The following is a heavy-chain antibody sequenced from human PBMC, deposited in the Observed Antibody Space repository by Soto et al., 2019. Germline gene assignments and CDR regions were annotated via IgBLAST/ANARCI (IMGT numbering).Heavy chain of an antibody. CDR3: ARNEAAPLGYYYYYMDV. V-gene: IGHV1-18*01. CDR2: ISAYNGNT. CDR1: GYTFTSYG. J-gene: IGHJ6*03. D-gene: IGHD6-13*01. Sequence: ASVKVSCKASGYTFTSYGISWVRQAPGQGLEWMGWISAYNGNTNYAQKLQGSVTMTTDTSTSTAYMELRSLRSDDTAVYYCARNEAAPLGYYYYYMDVWGKGTTVT.